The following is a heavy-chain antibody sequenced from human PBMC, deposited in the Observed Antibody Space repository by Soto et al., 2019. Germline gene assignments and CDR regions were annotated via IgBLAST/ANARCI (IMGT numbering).Heavy chain of an antibody. CDR2: MNPNSGNT. CDR3: ARGQSVTIFGVVIITYFDY. J-gene: IGHJ4*02. Sequence: ASVKVSCKASGYTLTSYDINWVRQATGQGLEWMGWMNPNSGNTGYAQKFQGRVTMTRNTSISTAYMELSSLRSEDTAVYYCARGQSVTIFGVVIITYFDYWGQGTLVTVSS. D-gene: IGHD3-3*01. V-gene: IGHV1-8*01. CDR1: GYTLTSYD.